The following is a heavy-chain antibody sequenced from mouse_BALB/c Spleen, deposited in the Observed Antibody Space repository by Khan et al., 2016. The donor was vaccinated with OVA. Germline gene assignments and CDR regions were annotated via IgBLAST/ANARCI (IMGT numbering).Heavy chain of an antibody. CDR2: LHPHKHAP. D-gene: IGHD4-1*01. Sequence: VQLQQSGPELVAPGASPPPSCQPSGYPLTHSVLSSLQQPPRQRPPRTRHLHPHKHAPTFHPYYIGKVTLTTDTSSTSAYMELLSLSSDDSAVCYCSQDAPSWDISVPYWGQGTLVTVCA. CDR1: GYPLTHSV. CDR3: SQDAPSWDISVPY. V-gene: IGHV1S136*01. J-gene: IGHJ3*01.